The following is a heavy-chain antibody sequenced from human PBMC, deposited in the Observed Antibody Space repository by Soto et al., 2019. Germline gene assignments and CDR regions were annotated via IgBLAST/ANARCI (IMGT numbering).Heavy chain of an antibody. Sequence: EVQLVESEGGLVQPGGSLRLSCAASGFTFNSYWMHWVRQAPGKGLVWVSRLNDDGSTTNYADSVKGRFTISRDNAKNTLYLQMNSLRAEDTAVYYCTRASYYYDSSGYSYAFDIWGRGTMVTVSS. J-gene: IGHJ3*02. CDR3: TRASYYYDSSGYSYAFDI. CDR2: LNDDGSTT. D-gene: IGHD3-22*01. V-gene: IGHV3-74*01. CDR1: GFTFNSYW.